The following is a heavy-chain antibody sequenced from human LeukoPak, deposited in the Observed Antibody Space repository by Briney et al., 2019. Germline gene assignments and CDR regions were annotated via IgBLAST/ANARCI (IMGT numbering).Heavy chain of an antibody. CDR3: SSGWYYYYYYMDV. J-gene: IGHJ6*03. CDR1: GYTFTSYD. D-gene: IGHD6-19*01. V-gene: IGHV1-8*01. CDR2: MNPNSGNT. Sequence: ASVKVSCKASGYTFTSYDINWARQATGQGLEWMGWMNPNSGNTGYAQKFQGRVTMTRNTSISTAYMELSSLRSENTAVYYCSSGWYYYYYYMDVWGKGTTVTVSS.